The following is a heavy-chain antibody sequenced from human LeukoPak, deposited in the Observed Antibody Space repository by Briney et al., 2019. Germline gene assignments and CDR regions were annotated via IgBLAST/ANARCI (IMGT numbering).Heavy chain of an antibody. Sequence: PSETLSLTCTVSGGSISSGGYCWSWIRQHPGKGLEWIGYIYYSGSTYYNPSLKSRVTISVDTSKNQFSLKLSSVTDAATAVYYCASQLGYCSGGSCYSDYWGQGTLVTVSS. CDR1: GGSISSGGYC. V-gene: IGHV4-31*03. J-gene: IGHJ4*02. D-gene: IGHD2-15*01. CDR2: IYYSGST. CDR3: ASQLGYCSGGSCYSDY.